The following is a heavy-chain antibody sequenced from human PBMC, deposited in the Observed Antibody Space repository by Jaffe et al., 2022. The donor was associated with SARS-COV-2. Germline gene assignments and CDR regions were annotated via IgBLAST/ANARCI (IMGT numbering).Heavy chain of an antibody. CDR1: GFSFSTYA. CDR2: ISDSGGST. Sequence: EVQLLESGGGLVQPGGSLRLSCVASGFSFSTYAMSWVRQAPGKGLEWVSSISDSGGSTYHTGSVKGRFTISRDNSRNTLYLQMNSLRVEDTAVYYCAKQYSGSPWTLFQQWGQGTLVTVSS. V-gene: IGHV3-23*01. J-gene: IGHJ1*01. D-gene: IGHD1-26*01. CDR3: AKQYSGSPWTLFQQ.